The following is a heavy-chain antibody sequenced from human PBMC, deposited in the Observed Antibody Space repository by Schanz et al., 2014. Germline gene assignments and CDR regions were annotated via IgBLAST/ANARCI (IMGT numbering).Heavy chain of an antibody. Sequence: EVQLVESGGGFVQPGGSLGLSCVVSGFTVSSDHMSWVRQAPGKGLEWVSYISSSGTTIYYADSVKGRFSISRDNAKNSLYLQLNSLRAEDTAVYYCARGIDVSDFWSGSPPKGGANDYWGQGTLVTVSS. D-gene: IGHD3-3*01. CDR3: ARGIDVSDFWSGSPPKGGANDY. V-gene: IGHV3-48*04. J-gene: IGHJ4*02. CDR2: ISSSGTTI. CDR1: GFTVSSDH.